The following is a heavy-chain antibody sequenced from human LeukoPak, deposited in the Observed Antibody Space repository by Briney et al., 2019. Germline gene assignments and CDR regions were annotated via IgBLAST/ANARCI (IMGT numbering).Heavy chain of an antibody. V-gene: IGHV4-61*01. D-gene: IGHD5-12*01. CDR3: ASHSGGYAY. CDR1: GYSISTGYY. CDR2: IYYSGST. Sequence: SETLSLTCTVSGYSISTGYYWDWIRQPPGEGLEWIGYIYYSGSTNYNPSLRSRVTISVDTSKNQFSLKLSSVAAADTAVYYCASHSGGYAYWGQGTLVTVSS. J-gene: IGHJ4*02.